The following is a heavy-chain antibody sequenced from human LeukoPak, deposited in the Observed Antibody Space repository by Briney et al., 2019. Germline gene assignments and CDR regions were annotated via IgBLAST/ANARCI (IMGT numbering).Heavy chain of an antibody. D-gene: IGHD3-9*01. CDR2: IKEDGSQK. J-gene: IGHJ4*02. Sequence: GGSLRLSCSASGLTFSRRWMSWVRQTPGKGLEWVANIKEDGSQKYYVDSVKGRFTISRDNAKNSLYLQMNNLRVEDTAMYYCAGGTGFIIKDWGQGTLVTVSS. V-gene: IGHV3-7*03. CDR3: AGGTGFIIKD. CDR1: GLTFSRRW.